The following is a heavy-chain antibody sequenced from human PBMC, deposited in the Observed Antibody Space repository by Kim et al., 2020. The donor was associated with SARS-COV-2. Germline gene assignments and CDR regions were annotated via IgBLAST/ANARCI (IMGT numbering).Heavy chain of an antibody. J-gene: IGHJ5*02. Sequence: NYNPSLKSRVTISVDKSKNQFSMKLSSVTAADTAVYYCARVRSWPNWFDPWGQGTLVTVSS. D-gene: IGHD6-13*01. CDR3: ARVRSWPNWFDP. V-gene: IGHV4-4*02.